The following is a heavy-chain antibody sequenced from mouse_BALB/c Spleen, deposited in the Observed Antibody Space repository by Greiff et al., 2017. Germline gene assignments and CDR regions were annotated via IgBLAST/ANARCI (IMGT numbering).Heavy chain of an antibody. V-gene: IGHV4-1*02. CDR1: GYAFSRYW. CDR3: ARGVQEDYFDY. D-gene: IGHD2-14*01. J-gene: IGHJ2*01. Sequence: EVKLVESGGGLVQPGGSLKLSCAASGYAFSRYWMSWVRQAPGKGLEWIGEINPDSSTINYTPSLKDKFIISRDNAKNTLYLQMSKVRSEDTALYYCARGVQEDYFDYWGQGTTLTVSS. CDR2: INPDSSTI.